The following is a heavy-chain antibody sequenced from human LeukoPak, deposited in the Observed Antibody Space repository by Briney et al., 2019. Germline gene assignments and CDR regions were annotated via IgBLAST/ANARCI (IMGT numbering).Heavy chain of an antibody. CDR3: ARDPLKRAFDI. CDR1: GFTFSSYS. V-gene: IGHV3-21*01. Sequence: PGGSLRLSCAASGFTFSSYSMNCVRQAPGKGLEWVSSISSTSSYIYYADSVKGRFTISRDNAKNSLYLQMNSLRAEDTAVYYCARDPLKRAFDIWGRGTMVTVSS. CDR2: ISSTSSYI. J-gene: IGHJ3*02.